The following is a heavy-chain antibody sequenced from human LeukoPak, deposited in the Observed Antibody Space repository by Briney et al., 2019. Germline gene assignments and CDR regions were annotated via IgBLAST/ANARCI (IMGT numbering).Heavy chain of an antibody. Sequence: ETLSLTCAVYGGSFSGYYWSWIRQPPGKGLEWIGEINHSGSTNYNPSLKSRVTISVDTSKNQFSLKLSSVTAADTAVYYCASGAETPRDDAFDIWGQGTMVTVSS. J-gene: IGHJ3*02. CDR3: ASGAETPRDDAFDI. V-gene: IGHV4-34*01. CDR2: INHSGST. CDR1: GGSFSGYY.